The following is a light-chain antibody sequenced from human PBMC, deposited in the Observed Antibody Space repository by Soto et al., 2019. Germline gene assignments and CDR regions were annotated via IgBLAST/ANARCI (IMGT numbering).Light chain of an antibody. CDR3: HQYVTSPFT. CDR1: ETVGRAY. CDR2: GAS. Sequence: IVLTQSPGTVSLSPGETVTLSCRASETVGRAYFAWYQQRPGQTPRLLLYGASNRAADIPDRFSGSGSGADFPLTISRLEPEDFAVYYCHQYVTSPFTFGQGTKVEIK. J-gene: IGKJ2*01. V-gene: IGKV3-20*01.